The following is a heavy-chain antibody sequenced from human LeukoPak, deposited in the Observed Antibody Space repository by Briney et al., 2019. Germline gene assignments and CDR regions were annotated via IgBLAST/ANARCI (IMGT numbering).Heavy chain of an antibody. CDR2: IYTSGTT. CDR1: GGSVRRGNYY. J-gene: IGHJ6*03. CDR3: ARWSGSVTARNYYYYMDV. D-gene: IGHD6-6*01. V-gene: IGHV4-61*02. Sequence: PSQTLSLTCTVSGGSVRRGNYYWTWIRQPAGSGLEWIGRIYTSGTTDYNPSLRTRVTISVDASRNQFSLNLSSVTAADTAVYYCARWSGSVTARNYYYYMDVWGEGTTVTASS.